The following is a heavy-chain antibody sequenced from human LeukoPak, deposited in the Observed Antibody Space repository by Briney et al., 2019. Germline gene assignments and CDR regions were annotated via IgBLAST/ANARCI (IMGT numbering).Heavy chain of an antibody. D-gene: IGHD3-10*01. J-gene: IGHJ4*02. CDR3: TTDPVPHWITMVEDQAY. CDR2: IKSKTDGGTT. CDR1: GFTFSNAW. V-gene: IGHV3-15*01. Sequence: PGGSLRLSCAASGFTFSNAWMSWVRQAPGKGLEWVGRIKSKTDGGTTDYAAPVKGRFTISRDDSKNTLYLQMNSLKTEDTAVYYCTTDPVPHWITMVEDQAYWGQGTLVTVSS.